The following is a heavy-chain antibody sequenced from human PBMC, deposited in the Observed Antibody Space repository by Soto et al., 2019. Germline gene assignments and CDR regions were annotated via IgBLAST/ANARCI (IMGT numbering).Heavy chain of an antibody. CDR3: ARDRPEALDYSDYPGVFAFDI. Sequence: GGSLRLSCAASGFTFSSYSMNWVRQAPGKGLEWVSSISSSSSYIYYADSVKGRFTISRDNAKNSLYLQMNSLRAEDTAVYYCARDRPEALDYSDYPGVFAFDIWGQGTMVTVSS. V-gene: IGHV3-21*01. J-gene: IGHJ3*02. D-gene: IGHD4-17*01. CDR1: GFTFSSYS. CDR2: ISSSSSYI.